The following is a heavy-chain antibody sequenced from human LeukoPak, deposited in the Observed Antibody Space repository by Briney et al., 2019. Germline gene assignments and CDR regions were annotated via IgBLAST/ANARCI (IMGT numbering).Heavy chain of an antibody. CDR2: INPSGGST. CDR1: GYTFTSYY. CDR3: ARSSFMDV. Sequence: ASVKVSCKASGYTFTSYYMHWVRQAPGQGLEWMGIINPSGGSTSYAQKFQGRVTMTRDTSISTAYMELSRLRSDDTAVYYCARSSFMDVWGKGTTVTVSS. J-gene: IGHJ6*03. V-gene: IGHV1-46*01. D-gene: IGHD6-6*01.